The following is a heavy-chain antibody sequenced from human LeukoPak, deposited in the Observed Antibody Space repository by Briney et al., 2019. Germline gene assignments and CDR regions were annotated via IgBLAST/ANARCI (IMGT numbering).Heavy chain of an antibody. CDR1: GFTFSNSW. CDR3: TRDTDGSLDY. Sequence: GGSLRLSCAASGFTFSNSWMAWVRQAPGKGREWVANIKQDGSTKHYADSLKGRFTISRDNPKNSLYLQMNNLRVDDTAVYYCTRDTDGSLDYWGQGILVTVAS. V-gene: IGHV3-7*01. J-gene: IGHJ4*02. CDR2: IKQDGSTK. D-gene: IGHD1-26*01.